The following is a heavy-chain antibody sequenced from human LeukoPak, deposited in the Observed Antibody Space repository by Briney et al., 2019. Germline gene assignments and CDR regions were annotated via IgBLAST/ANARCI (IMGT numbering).Heavy chain of an antibody. CDR3: ARDARVVVAATVDY. Sequence: PGGSLRLSCAASGFTFSSYSMNWVRQAPGKGLEWVSYISSSSSTIYYADSVKGRFTISRDNAKNSPYLQINSLRAEDTAVYYCARDARVVVAATVDYWGQGTLVTVSS. CDR1: GFTFSSYS. D-gene: IGHD2-15*01. CDR2: ISSSSSTI. V-gene: IGHV3-48*01. J-gene: IGHJ4*02.